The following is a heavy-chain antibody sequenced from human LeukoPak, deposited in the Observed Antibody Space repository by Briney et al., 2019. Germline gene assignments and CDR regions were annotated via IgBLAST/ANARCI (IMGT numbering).Heavy chain of an antibody. V-gene: IGHV1-18*01. Sequence: ASVTVSCKASGYTFSDYGISWVRQARGQGLEWMGWVSAYNGNTNYAQKLQGRVTMTTDTSTNTAYMELRSLISDETAVYYCVRDSSGVFDCWGQGTQVTVSS. J-gene: IGHJ4*02. CDR2: VSAYNGNT. CDR3: VRDSSGVFDC. CDR1: GYTFSDYG. D-gene: IGHD3-22*01.